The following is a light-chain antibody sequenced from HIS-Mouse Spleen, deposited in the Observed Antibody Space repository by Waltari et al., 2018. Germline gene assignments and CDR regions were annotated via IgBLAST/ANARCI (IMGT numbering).Light chain of an antibody. CDR1: SSDVGSYNL. CDR3: AAWDDSLSGPV. CDR2: RNN. Sequence: QSALTQPASVSGSPGQSITISCTGTSSDVGSYNLVPWYQQHPGTAPKLLIYRNNQRPSGVPDRFSGSKSGTSASLAISGLRSEDEADYYCAAWDDSLSGPVFGGGTKLTVL. J-gene: IGLJ3*02. V-gene: IGLV1-47*01.